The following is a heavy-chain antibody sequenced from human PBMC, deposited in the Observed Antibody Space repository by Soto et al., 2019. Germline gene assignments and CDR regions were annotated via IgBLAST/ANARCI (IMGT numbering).Heavy chain of an antibody. CDR1: GGSISSNNW. D-gene: IGHD1-26*01. Sequence: QVQLQESGPGLVKPSGTLSLTCAVSGGSISSNNWWHWVRQPPGKGLEWIGEIYHSGGTNYSPSLKSRVTMSGDKSKKQFSLSLSSMTAAETAVYYCARERGAGTYQGFDFWGQGTLVTVSS. CDR3: ARERGAGTYQGFDF. CDR2: IYHSGGT. J-gene: IGHJ4*02. V-gene: IGHV4-4*02.